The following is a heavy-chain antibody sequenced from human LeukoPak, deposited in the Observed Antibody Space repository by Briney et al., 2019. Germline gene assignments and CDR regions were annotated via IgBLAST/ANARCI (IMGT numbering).Heavy chain of an antibody. CDR1: GGSFSGYY. J-gene: IGHJ4*02. CDR3: ASSPTIAAAGTEPGDY. CDR2: INHSGST. D-gene: IGHD6-13*01. Sequence: SETLSLTCAVYGGSFSGYYWSWIRRPPGKGLEWIGEINHSGSTNYNPSLKSRVTISVDTSKNQFSLKLSSVTAADTAVYYCASSPTIAAAGTEPGDYWGQGTLVTVSS. V-gene: IGHV4-34*01.